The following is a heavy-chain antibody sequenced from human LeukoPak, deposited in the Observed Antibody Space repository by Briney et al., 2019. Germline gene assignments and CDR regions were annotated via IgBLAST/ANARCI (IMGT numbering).Heavy chain of an antibody. CDR3: ASSHDSSGND. J-gene: IGHJ4*02. CDR1: GFSFSTYW. CDR2: IHKDGRVM. V-gene: IGHV3-7*03. D-gene: IGHD3-22*01. Sequence: GGSLRLSCAASGFSFSTYWMAWVRQAPGKGLEWVGNIHKDGRVMFYAASVKGRFTISRDNAKNSLYLDMNSLRDEDTAIYYCASSHDSSGNDWGQGTLVTVTS.